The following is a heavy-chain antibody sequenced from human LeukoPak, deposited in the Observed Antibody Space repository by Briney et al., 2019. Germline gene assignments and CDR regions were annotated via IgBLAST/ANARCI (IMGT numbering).Heavy chain of an antibody. V-gene: IGHV3-7*01. J-gene: IGHJ4*02. CDR1: GFTFSTYL. CDR3: ARDMMYSGGWDFDY. Sequence: AGGSLRLSCAASGFTFSTYLMTWVRQAPGKGLEWVAIIKYDGSERYYVDSVKGRFTISRDNAKNSLSLQMNGLRAEDTAVYYCARDMMYSGGWDFDYWGQGTLVTVSS. D-gene: IGHD6-19*01. CDR2: IKYDGSER.